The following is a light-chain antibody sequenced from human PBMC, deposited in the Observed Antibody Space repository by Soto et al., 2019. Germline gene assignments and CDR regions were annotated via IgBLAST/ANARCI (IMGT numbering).Light chain of an antibody. Sequence: EIVLTQSPGTLSLSPGERATLFCRASESVSDKYLAWYQQRSGQAPRLVIYGASSRASAVPDRFSGSGSGADFTLTISRLEPEDFAVYYCQQSRTFAQGTKLEIK. V-gene: IGKV3-20*01. CDR1: ESVSDKY. CDR2: GAS. CDR3: QQSRT. J-gene: IGKJ2*01.